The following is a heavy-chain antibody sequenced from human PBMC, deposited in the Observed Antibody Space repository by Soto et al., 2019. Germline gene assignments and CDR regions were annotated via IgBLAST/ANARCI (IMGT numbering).Heavy chain of an antibody. CDR2: ISYDGSDE. Sequence: QVQLVESGGGVGQPGRSLRLSCAASGFTFSSYGMNWVRQAPGKGLEWVAVISYDGSDEYYADSVKGRFTISRDNSKNTLVLQMNSLRDEDTAVYYCAKDRLGGGSCQDYWGQGTLVTVSS. J-gene: IGHJ4*02. CDR1: GFTFSSYG. D-gene: IGHD2-15*01. CDR3: AKDRLGGGSCQDY. V-gene: IGHV3-30*18.